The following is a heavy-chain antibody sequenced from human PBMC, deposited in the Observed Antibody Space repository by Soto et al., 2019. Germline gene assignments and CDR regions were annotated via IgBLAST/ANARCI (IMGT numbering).Heavy chain of an antibody. Sequence: QVQLQESGPGLVKPSETLSLTCTVSGGSVSSGNYYWSWIRQPPGKGLEWIAYIYYSGSTNYNPSLKSRVTISIDTSKTQCSLKLSSVTAADTAVYYCARLEAAASSYWYFDLWGRGTLVTVSS. CDR2: IYYSGST. CDR3: ARLEAAASSYWYFDL. J-gene: IGHJ2*01. D-gene: IGHD6-13*01. V-gene: IGHV4-61*01. CDR1: GGSVSSGNYY.